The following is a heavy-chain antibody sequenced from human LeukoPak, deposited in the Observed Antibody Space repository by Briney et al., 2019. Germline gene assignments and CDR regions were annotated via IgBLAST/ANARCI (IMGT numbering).Heavy chain of an antibody. CDR3: AKDRPPECSSTSCFAEYFQH. CDR2: ISYDGSNK. D-gene: IGHD2-2*01. Sequence: PGGSLRLSCAASGFTFSSYGMHWVRQAPGGGREWVAVISYDGSNKYYADSVKGRFTISRDNSKNTLYLQMNSLRAEDTAVYYCAKDRPPECSSTSCFAEYFQHWGQGTLVTVSS. V-gene: IGHV3-30*18. J-gene: IGHJ1*01. CDR1: GFTFSSYG.